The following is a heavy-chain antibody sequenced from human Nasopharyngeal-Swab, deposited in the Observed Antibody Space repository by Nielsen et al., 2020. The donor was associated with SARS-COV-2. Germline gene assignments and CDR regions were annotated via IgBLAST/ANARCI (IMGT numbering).Heavy chain of an antibody. D-gene: IGHD2-2*01. Sequence: GGSLRLSCAASGFTFSSYAMSWVRQAPGKGLEWVSAISGSGGSTYYADSVKGRFTISRDNSKNTLYLQMNSLRAEDTAVYYCAKGVVPAATHPLNWFDPWGQGTLVTVSS. CDR1: GFTFSSYA. J-gene: IGHJ5*02. V-gene: IGHV3-23*01. CDR2: ISGSGGST. CDR3: AKGVVPAATHPLNWFDP.